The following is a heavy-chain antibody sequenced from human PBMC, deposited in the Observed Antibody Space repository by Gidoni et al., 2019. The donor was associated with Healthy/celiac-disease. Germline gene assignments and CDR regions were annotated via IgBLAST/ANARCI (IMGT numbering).Heavy chain of an antibody. V-gene: IGHV3-30*02. CDR2: RRYDGSNK. CDR3: AKDPAVALLGYYGMDV. D-gene: IGHD2-15*01. J-gene: IGHJ6*02. Sequence: QVQLVESGGGVVQPGGSLRLSCAASGFTFSSYGMHWVRQAPGKGLEWVAFRRYDGSNKYYADSVKGRFTISRDNSKNTLYLQMNSLRAEDTAVYYCAKDPAVALLGYYGMDVWGQGTTVTVSS. CDR1: GFTFSSYG.